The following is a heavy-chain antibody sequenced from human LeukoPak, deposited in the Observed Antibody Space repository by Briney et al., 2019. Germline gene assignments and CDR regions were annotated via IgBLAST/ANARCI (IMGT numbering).Heavy chain of an antibody. J-gene: IGHJ4*02. V-gene: IGHV4-38-2*02. CDR1: GYSISSGYY. D-gene: IGHD1-26*01. CDR3: ARGAGATFDY. CDR2: IYHSGST. Sequence: PSETLSLTCTVSGYSISSGYYWGWIRQPPGKGLEWIGSIYHSGSTYYNPSLESRVTISVDTSKNQFSLNLYSVTAADTAVYYCARGAGATFDYWGQGTLVTVSS.